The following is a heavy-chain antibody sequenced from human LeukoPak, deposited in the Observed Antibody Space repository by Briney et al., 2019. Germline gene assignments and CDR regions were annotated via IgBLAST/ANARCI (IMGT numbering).Heavy chain of an antibody. J-gene: IGHJ5*02. CDR2: IIPIFGTA. Sequence: ASVKVSCRASGGTFSSYAISWVRQAPGQGLEWMGGIIPIFGTANYAQEFQGRVTITADESTSTAYMELSSLRSEDTAVYYCARGVVPAAIFDGFDPWGQGTLVTVSS. CDR3: ARGVVPAAIFDGFDP. V-gene: IGHV1-69*13. CDR1: GGTFSSYA. D-gene: IGHD2-2*02.